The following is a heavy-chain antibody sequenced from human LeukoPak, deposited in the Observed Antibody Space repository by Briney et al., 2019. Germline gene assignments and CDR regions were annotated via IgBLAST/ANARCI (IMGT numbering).Heavy chain of an antibody. CDR3: ARGWFDP. J-gene: IGHJ5*02. CDR2: IYHSGST. CDR1: GYSISSGYY. V-gene: IGHV4-38-2*02. Sequence: SETLSLTCTVSGYSISSGYYWGWIRQPPGKGLEWIGSIYHSGSTYYNPSLKSRVTISVDTSKNQFSLKLSSVTAADTAVYYCARGWFDPWGQGTLVTVSS.